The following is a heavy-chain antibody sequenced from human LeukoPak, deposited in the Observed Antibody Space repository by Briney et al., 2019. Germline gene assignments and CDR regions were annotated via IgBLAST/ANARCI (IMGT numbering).Heavy chain of an antibody. Sequence: GGSLRLSCAASGFTFSSDGMHWVRQAQGKGLEWVAFIRYDGSIIYYTDSVKGRFTISRDNSKNMLYLQMYSLRAEDTALYYCGKALRTGMFRGVIDYWGQGTPVTVSS. D-gene: IGHD3-10*01. J-gene: IGHJ4*02. V-gene: IGHV3-30*02. CDR2: IRYDGSII. CDR3: GKALRTGMFRGVIDY. CDR1: GFTFSSDG.